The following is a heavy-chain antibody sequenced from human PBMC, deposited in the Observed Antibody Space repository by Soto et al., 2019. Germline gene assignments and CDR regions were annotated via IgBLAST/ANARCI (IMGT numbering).Heavy chain of an antibody. J-gene: IGHJ5*02. Sequence: GGSLRLSCAASGFTFSNAWMSWARQAPGKGLEWVGRIKSKTDGGTTDYAAPVKGRFTISRDDSKNTLYLQMNSLKTEDTAVYYCTTDRSGFPPWFDPWGKGTRVTSPQ. CDR1: GFTFSNAW. CDR3: TTDRSGFPPWFDP. D-gene: IGHD3-22*01. V-gene: IGHV3-15*01. CDR2: IKSKTDGGTT.